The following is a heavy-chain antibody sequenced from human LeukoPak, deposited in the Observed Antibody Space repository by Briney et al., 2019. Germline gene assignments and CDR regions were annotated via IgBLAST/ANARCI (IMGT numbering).Heavy chain of an antibody. CDR3: ARELLVVVPAALDY. D-gene: IGHD2-2*01. Sequence: GASVKVSCKASGYTFTGYYMHWVRQAPGQGLEWMGWINPNSGGTNYAQKFQGRVTMTRDTSISTAYMELSRLRSDDTAVYYCARELLVVVPAALDYWGQGTLVTVSS. V-gene: IGHV1-2*02. CDR2: INPNSGGT. J-gene: IGHJ4*02. CDR1: GYTFTGYY.